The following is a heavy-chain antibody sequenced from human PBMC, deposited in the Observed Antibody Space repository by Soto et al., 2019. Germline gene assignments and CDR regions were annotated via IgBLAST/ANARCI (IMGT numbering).Heavy chain of an antibody. J-gene: IGHJ4*02. CDR1: GGSISSGGYY. CDR3: ARSILHGYLSHY. Sequence: TLSVTCTVSGGSISSGGYYWSWIRQHPGKGLEWIGYIYYSGSTYYNPSLKSRVTISVDTSKNQFSLKLSSVTAADTAVYYFARSILHGYLSHYWGQGTLVIVSA. CDR2: IYYSGST. V-gene: IGHV4-31*03. D-gene: IGHD3-9*01.